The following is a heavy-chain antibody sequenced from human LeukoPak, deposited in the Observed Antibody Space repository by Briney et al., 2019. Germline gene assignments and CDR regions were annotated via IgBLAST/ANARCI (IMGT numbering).Heavy chain of an antibody. D-gene: IGHD3-10*01. V-gene: IGHV5-51*01. CDR1: GYSFTSYW. CDR2: IYPGDSDT. J-gene: IGHJ5*02. Sequence: GESLKTSCKGSGYSFTSYWIGWVRQMPGKGLEWMGIIYPGDSDTRYSPSFQGQVTISADKSISTAYLQWSSLKASDTAMYYCAKTTMVRGVIIWFDPWGQGTLVTVSS. CDR3: AKTTMVRGVIIWFDP.